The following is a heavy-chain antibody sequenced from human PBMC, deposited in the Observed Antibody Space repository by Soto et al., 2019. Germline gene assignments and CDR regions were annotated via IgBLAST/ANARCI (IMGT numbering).Heavy chain of an antibody. V-gene: IGHV4-59*01. CDR2: IYYSGST. Sequence: QVQLQESGPGLVKPSETLSLTCTVSGGSISSYYWSWIRQPPGKGLEWIGYIYYSGSTNYNPSLKSRVTISVDTSKNQFSLKLSSVTAADTAVYYCARLVATIGNWFDPWGQGTLVTVSS. CDR1: GGSISSYY. D-gene: IGHD5-12*01. CDR3: ARLVATIGNWFDP. J-gene: IGHJ5*02.